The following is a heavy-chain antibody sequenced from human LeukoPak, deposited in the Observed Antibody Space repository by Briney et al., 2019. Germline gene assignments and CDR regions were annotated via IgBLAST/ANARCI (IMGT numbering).Heavy chain of an antibody. D-gene: IGHD3-9*01. Sequence: PGESLKISCQGSGYSFTSYWIGWVRQMPGKGLEWMGIIYPGDSDTRYSPSFQGQVTISADKSISTAYLQWSSLKASDTAMYYCARGILTGYYRPAGWFDPWGQGTLVTVSS. CDR2: IYPGDSDT. J-gene: IGHJ5*02. CDR3: ARGILTGYYRPAGWFDP. V-gene: IGHV5-51*01. CDR1: GYSFTSYW.